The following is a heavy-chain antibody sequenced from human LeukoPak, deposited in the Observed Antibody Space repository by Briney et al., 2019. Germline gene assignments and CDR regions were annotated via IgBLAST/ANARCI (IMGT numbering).Heavy chain of an antibody. CDR2: ISSSSSYI. CDR1: GFTFSSYS. CDR3: ARVRYSSSYLN. D-gene: IGHD6-13*01. Sequence: WGSLRLSCAASGFTFSSYSMNWVRQAPGKGLEWVSSISSSSSYIYYADSVKGRFTISRDNAKNSLYLQMNSLRAGDTAVYYCARVRYSSSYLNWGQGTLVTVSS. J-gene: IGHJ4*02. V-gene: IGHV3-21*01.